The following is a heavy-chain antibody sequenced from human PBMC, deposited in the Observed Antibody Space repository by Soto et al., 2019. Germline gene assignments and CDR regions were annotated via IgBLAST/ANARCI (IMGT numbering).Heavy chain of an antibody. CDR1: GFTLSSDA. CDR3: ARRARADYYYMDV. CDR2: ISSNGIST. J-gene: IGHJ6*03. D-gene: IGHD6-6*01. Sequence: EVQLVESGGGLAQPGGSLRLSCAASGFTLSSDAMDWVRQAPGKGLDYVTGISSNGISTYYANSVKGRFTISRDNSKNTVYIQMDSLRPEDMAVYYCARRARADYYYMDVWGKGTPVTVS. V-gene: IGHV3-64*01.